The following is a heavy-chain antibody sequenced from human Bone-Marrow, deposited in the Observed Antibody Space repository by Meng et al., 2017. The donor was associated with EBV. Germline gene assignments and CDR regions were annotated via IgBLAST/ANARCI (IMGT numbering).Heavy chain of an antibody. CDR3: AKDRYNFGPFEF. V-gene: IGHV3-23*04. J-gene: IGHJ4*02. CDR2: LSPNGGAT. Sequence: EVQLVESGGGVVRPGXSLGLSCAASGFTFSNYAMTWVRQAPGKGLQWVSSLSPNGGATYYADSVRGRFTISRDNSNNILYLQMSGLRAEDTALYYCAKDRYNFGPFEFWGQGALVTVSS. CDR1: GFTFSNYA. D-gene: IGHD5-18*01.